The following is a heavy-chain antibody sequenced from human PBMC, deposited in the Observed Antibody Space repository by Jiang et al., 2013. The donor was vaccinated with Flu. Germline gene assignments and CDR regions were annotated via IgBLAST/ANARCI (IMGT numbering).Heavy chain of an antibody. CDR2: IYHSGST. V-gene: IGHV4-38-2*02. J-gene: IGHJ6*02. CDR1: GYSISSGYY. Sequence: GPGLVKPSETLSLTCAVSGYSISSGYYWGWIRQPPGKGLEWIGSIYHSGSTYYNPSLKSRVTISVDTSKNQFSLKLSSVTAADTAVYYCARDPYYYDSSGYYSPYYYGMDVWGQGTTVTVSS. CDR3: ARDPYYYDSSGYYSPYYYGMDV. D-gene: IGHD3-22*01.